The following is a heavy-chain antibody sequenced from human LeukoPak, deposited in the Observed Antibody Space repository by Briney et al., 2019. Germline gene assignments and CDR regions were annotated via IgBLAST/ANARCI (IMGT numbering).Heavy chain of an antibody. CDR2: ISYDGSNK. CDR3: ARDLPFDY. CDR1: GFTFSSYA. V-gene: IGHV3-30-3*01. Sequence: GGSLRLSCAASGFTFSSYAMHWVRQAPGKGLEWVAVISYDGSNKYYADSVKGRFTISRDNSKNTLYLQMNSLRAEDTAVYYCARDLPFDYWGQGTLVTVSP. J-gene: IGHJ4*02.